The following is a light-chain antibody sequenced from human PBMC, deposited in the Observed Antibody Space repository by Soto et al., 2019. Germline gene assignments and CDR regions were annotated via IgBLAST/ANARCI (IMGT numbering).Light chain of an antibody. J-gene: IGKJ1*01. CDR3: QQFNNWPRT. Sequence: DIQMTQSPSSVSASVGDRVTITCRASQGISSWLAWYQQKPGKAPKLLIYGASNRATGIPDRFSGSGSGTEFTLTISSLQSEDFAVYYCQQFNNWPRTFGQGTKGDIK. V-gene: IGKV1-12*01. CDR2: GAS. CDR1: QGISSW.